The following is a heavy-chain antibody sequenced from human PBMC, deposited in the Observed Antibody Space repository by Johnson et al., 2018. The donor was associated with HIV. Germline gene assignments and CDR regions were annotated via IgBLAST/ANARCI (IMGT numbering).Heavy chain of an antibody. CDR1: GFTVSSNY. CDR2: ISSGDRT. D-gene: IGHD3-10*01. V-gene: IGHV3-66*03. Sequence: VQLVESGGGLIQPGGSLRLSCAASGFTVSSNYMTWVRQAPGKGLEWVSVISSGDRTYSADSVKGRFTISRDNSKNTLYLQMNSLRAEDTAIYYCARDSGEQLRYAFDIWGQGTMVTVSS. J-gene: IGHJ3*02. CDR3: ARDSGEQLRYAFDI.